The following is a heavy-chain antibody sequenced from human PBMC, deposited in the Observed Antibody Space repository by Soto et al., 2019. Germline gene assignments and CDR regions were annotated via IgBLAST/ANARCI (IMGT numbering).Heavy chain of an antibody. J-gene: IGHJ4*02. D-gene: IGHD2-2*01. CDR1: GFTFSSYW. CDR3: ARLSQDIVVVPAAVYFDY. CDR2: IKQDGSEK. V-gene: IGHV3-7*04. Sequence: PGGSLRLSCAASGFTFSSYWMSWVRQAPGKGLEWVANIKQDGSEKYYVDSVKGRFTISRDNAKNSLYLQMNSLRAEDTAVYYCARLSQDIVVVPAAVYFDYWGQGTLVTVSS.